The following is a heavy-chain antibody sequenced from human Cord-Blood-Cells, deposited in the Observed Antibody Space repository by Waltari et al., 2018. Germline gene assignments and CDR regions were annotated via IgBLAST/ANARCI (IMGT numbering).Heavy chain of an antibody. Sequence: QVQLQQWGAGLLKPSETLSLTCAVYGGSFSGYYWSWIRQPPGKGLEWIGEINHSGKPNYNPSLKSRVTISVDTSKNQFSLKLSSVTAADTAVYYCARRYYYDSSGYSNLFDIWGQGTMVTVSS. CDR2: INHSGKP. D-gene: IGHD3-22*01. CDR1: GGSFSGYY. CDR3: ARRYYYDSSGYSNLFDI. J-gene: IGHJ3*02. V-gene: IGHV4-34*01.